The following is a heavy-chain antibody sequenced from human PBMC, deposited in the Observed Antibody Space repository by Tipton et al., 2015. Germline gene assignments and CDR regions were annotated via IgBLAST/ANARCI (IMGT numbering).Heavy chain of an antibody. CDR2: IYTSENT. CDR1: GGSIRSGTYY. Sequence: TLSLTCTVSGGSIRSGTYYWTWIRQPAGKGLEWLGRIYTSENTNYNPSLKSQITLSIDTPKTRFSLRLSSVPAADTGVYYCARGRRRTGFGEEFDPWGQGTLVTVSS. J-gene: IGHJ5*02. V-gene: IGHV4-61*02. D-gene: IGHD3-10*01. CDR3: ARGRRRTGFGEEFDP.